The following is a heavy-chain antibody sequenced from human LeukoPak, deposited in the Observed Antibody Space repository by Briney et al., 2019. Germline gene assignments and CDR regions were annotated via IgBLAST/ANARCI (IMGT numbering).Heavy chain of an antibody. V-gene: IGHV3-21*01. CDR1: GFTFSSYS. CDR3: ARAGVTMVRGGVLGHGLCNWFDP. CDR2: ISSSSSYI. J-gene: IGHJ5*02. D-gene: IGHD3-10*01. Sequence: GGSLRLSCAASGFTFSSYSMNRVRQAPGKGLEWVSSISSSSSYIYYADSVKGRFTISRDNAKNSLYLQMNSLRAEDTAVYYCARAGVTMVRGGVLGHGLCNWFDPWGQGTLVTVSS.